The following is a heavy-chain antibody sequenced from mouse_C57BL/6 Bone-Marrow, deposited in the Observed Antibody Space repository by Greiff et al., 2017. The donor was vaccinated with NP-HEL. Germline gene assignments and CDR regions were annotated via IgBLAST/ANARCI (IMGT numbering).Heavy chain of an antibody. D-gene: IGHD1-1*01. CDR1: GYTFTGYW. Sequence: VQLQQSGAELMKPGSSVKLSCKATGYTFTGYWIEWVKQRPGHGLEWIGEILPGSGFTNYNEKFKGKATLTADTSSSTAYMQLSSLTTEDSAIYFCAREYYGSRYYEVWGTGTTVTVSS. V-gene: IGHV1-9*01. CDR2: ILPGSGFT. CDR3: AREYYGSRYYEV. J-gene: IGHJ1*03.